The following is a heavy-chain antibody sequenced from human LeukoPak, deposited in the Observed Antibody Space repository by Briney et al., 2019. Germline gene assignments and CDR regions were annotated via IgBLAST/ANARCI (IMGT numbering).Heavy chain of an antibody. D-gene: IGHD6-19*01. V-gene: IGHV4-31*03. J-gene: IGHJ5*02. CDR1: GGSISSGGYY. Sequence: MPSETLSLTCTVSGGSISSGGYYWSWIRQHPGKGLEWIGYIYYSGSTYYNPSLKSRVTISVDTSKNQFSLKLSSVTAADTAVYYCARDRSSGWYGWFDPWGQGTLVTVSS. CDR3: ARDRSSGWYGWFDP. CDR2: IYYSGST.